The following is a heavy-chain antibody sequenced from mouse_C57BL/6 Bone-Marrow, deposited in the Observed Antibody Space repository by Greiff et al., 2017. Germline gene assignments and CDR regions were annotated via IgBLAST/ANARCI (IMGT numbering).Heavy chain of an antibody. J-gene: IGHJ2*01. V-gene: IGHV1-18*01. D-gene: IGHD1-1*01. CDR2: INPNNGGT. CDR3: ARDYYGSSWYFDY. Sequence: EVQLQESGPELVKPGASVKISCKASGYSFTDYNMNWVKQSNGKSLEWIGVINPNNGGTSYNQKLKGKATLTVDKSSSTAYMELRSLTSEDSAVYYCARDYYGSSWYFDYWGQGTILTVSS. CDR1: GYSFTDYN.